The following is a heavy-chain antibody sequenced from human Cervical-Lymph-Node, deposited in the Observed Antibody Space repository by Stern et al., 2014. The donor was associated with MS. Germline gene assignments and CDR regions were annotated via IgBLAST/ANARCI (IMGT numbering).Heavy chain of an antibody. Sequence: EVQLVESGGGLIQPGGSLGISCAAPGFTGRKNYMSWVRPAPGKGLEWGSLIYTDGSTYYAGSWKGPFTNSRDSSKNMLFLKMNSLRAEDTAMYYCARAIFGVNTAAMAPDAFDSWGQGTMVTVSS. CDR3: ARAIFGVNTAAMAPDAFDS. J-gene: IGHJ3*01. D-gene: IGHD3-3*01. CDR2: IYTDGST. V-gene: IGHV3-53*01. CDR1: GFTGRKNY.